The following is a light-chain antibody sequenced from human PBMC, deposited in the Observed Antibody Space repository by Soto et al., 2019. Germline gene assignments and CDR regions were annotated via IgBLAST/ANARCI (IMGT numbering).Light chain of an antibody. J-gene: IGKJ4*01. CDR2: LGS. Sequence: DIVMTQSPLSLPVTPGEPASISCRSSQSLLHSNGYNYLDWYLQKPGQSPQLLIYLGSNRASGVPDRFSGNGSGTDFTLKISRVEAEDVGVYYCMQALQTSPTFGGGTKVEIK. V-gene: IGKV2-28*01. CDR3: MQALQTSPT. CDR1: QSLLHSNGYNY.